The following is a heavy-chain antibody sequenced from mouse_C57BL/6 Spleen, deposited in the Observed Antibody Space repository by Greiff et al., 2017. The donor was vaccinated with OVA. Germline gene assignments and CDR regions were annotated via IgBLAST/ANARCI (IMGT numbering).Heavy chain of an antibody. CDR3: AKDYGSSTFAY. V-gene: IGHV5-17*01. D-gene: IGHD1-1*01. CDR1: GFTFSDYG. Sequence: EVMLVESGGGLVKPGGSLKLSCAASGFTFSDYGMHWVRQAPEKGLEWVAYISSGSSTIYYADTVKGRFTISRDNAKNTLFLQMTSLRSEDTAMYYCAKDYGSSTFAYWGKGTLVTVSA. CDR2: ISSGSSTI. J-gene: IGHJ3*01.